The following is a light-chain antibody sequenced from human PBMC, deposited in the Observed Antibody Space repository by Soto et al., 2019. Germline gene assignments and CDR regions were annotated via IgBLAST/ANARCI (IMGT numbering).Light chain of an antibody. Sequence: QSALTQPASVSGSPGQSITISCTGTSSDVGGYNYVSWYQQHPGKAPKFMIYDVNKRPSGVPDRFSGSKSGNTASLTISGLQVEDEAEYYCCSYVGRYSWVFGGGTKLTVL. CDR1: SSDVGGYNY. J-gene: IGLJ3*02. CDR3: CSYVGRYSWV. CDR2: DVN. V-gene: IGLV2-11*01.